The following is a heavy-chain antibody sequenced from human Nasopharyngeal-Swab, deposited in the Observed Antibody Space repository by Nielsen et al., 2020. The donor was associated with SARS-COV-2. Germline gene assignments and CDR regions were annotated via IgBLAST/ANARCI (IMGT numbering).Heavy chain of an antibody. CDR2: INHSGST. CDR1: GGSFSGYY. V-gene: IGHV4-34*01. CDR3: AREVGFWSGYFLGSMDV. Sequence: SETLSLTCAVYGGSFSGYYWSWIRQPPGKGLEWIGEINHSGSTNYNPSLKSRVTISVDTSKNQFSLKLSSVTAADTAVYYCAREVGFWSGYFLGSMDVWGQGTTVTVSS. D-gene: IGHD3-3*01. J-gene: IGHJ6*02.